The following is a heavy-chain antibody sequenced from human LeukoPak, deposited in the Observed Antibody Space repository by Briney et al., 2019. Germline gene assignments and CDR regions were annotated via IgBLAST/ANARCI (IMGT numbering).Heavy chain of an antibody. J-gene: IGHJ1*01. V-gene: IGHV3-23*01. Sequence: GGSLRPSCAASGFTFSSYAMSWVRQAPGKGLEWVSAISGSGGSTYYADSVKGRFTISRDNSKNTLYLQMNSLRAEDTAVYYCAKWAYCSGGSCYSAEYFQHWGQGTLVTVSS. CDR2: ISGSGGST. D-gene: IGHD2-15*01. CDR1: GFTFSSYA. CDR3: AKWAYCSGGSCYSAEYFQH.